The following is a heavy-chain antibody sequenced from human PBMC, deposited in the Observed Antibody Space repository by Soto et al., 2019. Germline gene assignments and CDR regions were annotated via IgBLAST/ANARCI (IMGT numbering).Heavy chain of an antibody. Sequence: QVQLVESGGIVVQPGRSLRLSCAASGFTFSNSGMHWVRQAPGKGLEWVAVISFDGNTQFYADSVKGRFRISRDNAKNTLYLDMNSLRADDAAVYYCTGQIASGHWGQGTLVTVSS. V-gene: IGHV3-30*03. CDR2: ISFDGNTQ. CDR3: TGQIASGH. CDR1: GFTFSNSG. J-gene: IGHJ4*02. D-gene: IGHD2-8*02.